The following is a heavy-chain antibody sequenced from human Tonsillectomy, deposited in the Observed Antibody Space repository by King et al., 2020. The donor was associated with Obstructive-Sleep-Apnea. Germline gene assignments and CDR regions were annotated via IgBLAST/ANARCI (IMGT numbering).Heavy chain of an antibody. CDR1: GGSISSNNY. Sequence: QLQESGPELVKPSETLSLTCTVSGGSISSNNYWGWIRQPPGKGLEWIGNIYYSGSTYYNPSLKSRVTISVDTSKNQFSLKRSLLTAADTAVFYCARADRDTAMGLFDSWGQGTLVTVSS. V-gene: IGHV4-39*07. CDR2: IYYSGST. D-gene: IGHD5-18*01. CDR3: ARADRDTAMGLFDS. J-gene: IGHJ4*02.